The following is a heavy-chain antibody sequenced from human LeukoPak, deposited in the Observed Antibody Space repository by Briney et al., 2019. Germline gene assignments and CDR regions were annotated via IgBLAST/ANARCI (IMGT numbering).Heavy chain of an antibody. CDR3: ARGIVGATLPYYYYYMDV. J-gene: IGHJ6*03. Sequence: SETLSLTCTVSGGSISNFYWSWFRQPPGKGLEWIGYIYHSGTTNYNPSLRSRVTTSVDTSENQFSLKLSSLTAADTAVYYCARGIVGATLPYYYYYMDVWAKGPRSPSP. V-gene: IGHV4-59*01. CDR2: IYHSGTT. D-gene: IGHD1-26*01. CDR1: GGSISNFY.